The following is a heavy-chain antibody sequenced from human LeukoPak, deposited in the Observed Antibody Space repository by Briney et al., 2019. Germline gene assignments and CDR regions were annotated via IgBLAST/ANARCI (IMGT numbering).Heavy chain of an antibody. V-gene: IGHV3-21*06. CDR2: ISSSGSYI. J-gene: IGHJ4*02. CDR3: VRENCRVDCFNYFDS. Sequence: PEQSLRLSCVASGFTFGSYAMSWVRQSPGMGLEWVSSISSSGSYIHYTDSVKGRFTNSRDNAKNSLYLIMNSLRVEDTAVCYCVRENCRVDCFNYFDSWGQGTQVSVSS. D-gene: IGHD2-21*01. CDR1: GFTFGSYA.